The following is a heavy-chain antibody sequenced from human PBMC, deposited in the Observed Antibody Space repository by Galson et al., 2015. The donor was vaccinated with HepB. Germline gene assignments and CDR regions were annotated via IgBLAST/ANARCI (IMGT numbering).Heavy chain of an antibody. V-gene: IGHV1-18*01. J-gene: IGHJ3*02. CDR1: GYTFTSYG. CDR3: AREGIVVVVAASVPAFDI. CDR2: ISAYNGNT. Sequence: SVKVSCKASGYTFTSYGVSWVRQAPGQGLEWMGWISAYNGNTNYAQKLQGRVTMTTDTSTSTAYMELRSLRSDDTAVYYCAREGIVVVVAASVPAFDIWGQGTMVTVSS. D-gene: IGHD2-15*01.